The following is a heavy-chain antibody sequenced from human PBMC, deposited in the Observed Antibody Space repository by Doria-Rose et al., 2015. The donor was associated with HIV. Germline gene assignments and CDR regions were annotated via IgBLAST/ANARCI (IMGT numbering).Heavy chain of an antibody. CDR3: AKAPIIGPKYYFYMDV. V-gene: IGHV3-9*01. J-gene: IGHJ6*03. CDR1: GFSFESYA. Sequence: VQLQESGGGLVQPGRSLRLSCVGSGFSFESYAMHWVRLAPGKGLEWVAGISCDSSAKGNADSVEGRFTISRDNAKKSVYLEMRSLRPEDTAFYYCAKAPIIGPKYYFYMDVWGKGTSVTVSS. CDR2: ISCDSSAK. D-gene: IGHD3-3*01.